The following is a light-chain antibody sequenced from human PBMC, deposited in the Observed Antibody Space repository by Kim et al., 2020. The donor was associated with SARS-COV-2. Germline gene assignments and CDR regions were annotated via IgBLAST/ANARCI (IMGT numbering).Light chain of an antibody. CDR1: QSVNAL. Sequence: ASGCDRGAITCRARQSVNALLSWYQQKPGNAPNLLIYRASSLESGVPSRFSGSGSGTEFTLTISSLQPDDFATYYCLQYHDYPRTFGGWTKVDIK. V-gene: IGKV1-5*03. CDR3: LQYHDYPRT. J-gene: IGKJ4*01. CDR2: RAS.